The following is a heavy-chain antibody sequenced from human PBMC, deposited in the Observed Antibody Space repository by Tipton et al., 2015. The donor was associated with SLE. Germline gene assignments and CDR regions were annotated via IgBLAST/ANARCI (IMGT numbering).Heavy chain of an antibody. J-gene: IGHJ3*02. D-gene: IGHD2-2*01. V-gene: IGHV3-21*01. Sequence: SLRLSCAASGFTFSSFTMNWVRQAPGKGLEWVSSIHSSSNYIYYADSVRGRFTISRDNAKNSLYLQMSSLRAEDTAVYYCATAQPAAYDAFDIWGQGAMVTVSS. CDR3: ATAQPAAYDAFDI. CDR1: GFTFSSFT. CDR2: IHSSSNYI.